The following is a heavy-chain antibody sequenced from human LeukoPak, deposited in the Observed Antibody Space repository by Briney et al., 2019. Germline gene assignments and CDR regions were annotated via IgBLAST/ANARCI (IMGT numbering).Heavy chain of an antibody. CDR1: GGSISSYY. J-gene: IGHJ6*03. D-gene: IGHD6-25*01. V-gene: IGHV4-4*07. CDR2: IYTSGST. CDR3: ACPRIDNSSGDRGYYYYMDV. Sequence: PSETLSLTCTVSGGSISSYYWSWIRQPAGKGLEWIGRIYTSGSTNYNPSLKRRVTMSVDTSKNQFSLKLSSVTAADTAVYYCACPRIDNSSGDRGYYYYMDVWGKGTTVTVSS.